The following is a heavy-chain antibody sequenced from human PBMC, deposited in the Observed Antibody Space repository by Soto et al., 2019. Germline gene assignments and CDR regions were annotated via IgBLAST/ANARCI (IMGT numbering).Heavy chain of an antibody. CDR2: MNPISGNT. CDR3: ARGGCTNGVCYTVRYYYYYMDV. J-gene: IGHJ6*03. D-gene: IGHD2-8*01. Sequence: ASVKVCCEASGGTFSSYAISWVRQAPEQGLEWMGRMNPISGNTGYAQKFQGRVTMTRNTSISTAYMELSSLRSEDTAVYYCARGGCTNGVCYTVRYYYYYMDVWGKGTTVTVSS. CDR1: GGTFSSYA. V-gene: IGHV1-8*01.